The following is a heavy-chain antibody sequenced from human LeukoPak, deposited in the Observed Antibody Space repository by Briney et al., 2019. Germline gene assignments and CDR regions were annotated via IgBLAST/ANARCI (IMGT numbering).Heavy chain of an antibody. CDR1: GFTFSSYA. Sequence: PGRSLRLSCAASGFTFSSYAMHWVRQAPGKGLEWVAVISYDGSNKYYADSVKGRFTISRDNSKNTLYLQMNSLRAEDTAVYYCARGYSGYVRKDWFDPWGQGTLATVSS. CDR2: ISYDGSNK. J-gene: IGHJ5*02. CDR3: ARGYSGYVRKDWFDP. V-gene: IGHV3-30*01. D-gene: IGHD5-12*01.